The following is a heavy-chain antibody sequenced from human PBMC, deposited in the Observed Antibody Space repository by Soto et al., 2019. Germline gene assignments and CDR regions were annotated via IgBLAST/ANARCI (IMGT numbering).Heavy chain of an antibody. CDR2: ITHSGST. D-gene: IGHD3-10*02. Sequence: SETLSLTCTVAAGSISSYYWSCIRQPPGKGLEWIGEITHSGSTNYNPSLKSGVTISGDTSKNQSSLNLNSVTAADTAVYYCARSSVRGWSYWGQGTLVTVSS. J-gene: IGHJ4*02. CDR3: ARSSVRGWSY. CDR1: AGSISSYY. V-gene: IGHV4-34*01.